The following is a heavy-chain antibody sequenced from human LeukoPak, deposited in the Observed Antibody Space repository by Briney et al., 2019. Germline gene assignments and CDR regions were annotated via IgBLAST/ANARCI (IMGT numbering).Heavy chain of an antibody. D-gene: IGHD6-13*01. CDR3: ARRAGSWYADF. CDR2: VSSGSSTI. J-gene: IGHJ4*02. CDR1: GFTFSSYS. V-gene: IGHV3-48*01. Sequence: TGGSLRLSCAASGFTFSSYSMNWVRQAPGKGLEWVSFVSSGSSTIYYADSVRGRFTISRDNAKNSLYLQMNSLRAEDTAVYYCARRAGSWYADFWGQGTLVTVSS.